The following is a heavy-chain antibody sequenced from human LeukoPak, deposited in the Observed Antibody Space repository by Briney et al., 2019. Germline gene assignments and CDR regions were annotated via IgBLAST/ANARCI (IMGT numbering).Heavy chain of an antibody. V-gene: IGHV1-8*01. CDR2: MNPNSGNT. CDR3: ARCRPYRDAFDI. Sequence: GASVNVSCKASVYTFTSYDINWVRQATGQGLEWMGWMNPNSGNTGYAQKFQGRVTMTRNTSISTAYMELTSVRAEDTAVYYCARCRPYRDAFDIWGQGTMVTVSS. D-gene: IGHD1-26*01. CDR1: VYTFTSYD. J-gene: IGHJ3*02.